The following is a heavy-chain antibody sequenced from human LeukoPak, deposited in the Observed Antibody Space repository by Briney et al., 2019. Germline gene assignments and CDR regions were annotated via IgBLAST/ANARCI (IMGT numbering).Heavy chain of an antibody. V-gene: IGHV1-69*13. CDR3: ARDDSFSFPPHRGFDY. Sequence: SVKVSCKASGGTFSSYAISWVRQAPGQGLEWMGGIIPIFGTANYAQKFQGRVTITADESTSTAYMELSSLRSEDTAVYYCARDDSFSFPPHRGFDYWGQGTLVTVSS. CDR1: GGTFSSYA. D-gene: IGHD3-10*01. CDR2: IIPIFGTA. J-gene: IGHJ4*02.